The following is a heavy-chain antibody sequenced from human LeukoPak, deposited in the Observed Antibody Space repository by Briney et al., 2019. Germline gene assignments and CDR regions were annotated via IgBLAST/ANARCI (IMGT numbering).Heavy chain of an antibody. J-gene: IGHJ4*02. CDR1: GFTPSSYD. D-gene: IGHD6-19*01. CDR3: ATWDSSGWSGTDY. Sequence: GGSLRLSCAASGFTPSSYDMHWVRQTPGKGLEWVAVLWSDGSNKYYADSVKGRFTISRDNSKNTLYLQMNSLRAEDTAVYYCATWDSSGWSGTDYWGQGTLVTVSS. CDR2: LWSDGSNK. V-gene: IGHV3-33*01.